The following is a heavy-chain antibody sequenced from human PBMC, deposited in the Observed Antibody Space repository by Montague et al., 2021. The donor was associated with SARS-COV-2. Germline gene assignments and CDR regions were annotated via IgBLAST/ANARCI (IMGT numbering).Heavy chain of an antibody. CDR3: ARSTVDIAMAFDD. Sequence: SETLSLTCAVSGGSIRNYYWSWIRQPPGRGLEWIAYIYDSGNVDYNPSLKSRVTILVDTSQNQFSLRLTSVTAADTAVYFCARSTVDIAMAFDDWGQGTLVTVAP. D-gene: IGHD2-2*03. CDR2: IYDSGNV. CDR1: GGSIRNYY. J-gene: IGHJ4*02. V-gene: IGHV4-59*08.